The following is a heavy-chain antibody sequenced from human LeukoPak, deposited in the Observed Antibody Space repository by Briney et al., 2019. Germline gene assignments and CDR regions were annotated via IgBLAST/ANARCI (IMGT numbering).Heavy chain of an antibody. Sequence: KPSETLSLTCAVYGESFSDHYWSWIRQAPGKGLEWIGEINHSGTSNYNPSLKSRVSVSVDPSKNRFSLKLSSVTAADTAVYYCARDPQWLDYFDYWGQGTLVTVSS. D-gene: IGHD6-19*01. CDR1: GESFSDHY. V-gene: IGHV4-34*01. CDR3: ARDPQWLDYFDY. J-gene: IGHJ4*02. CDR2: INHSGTS.